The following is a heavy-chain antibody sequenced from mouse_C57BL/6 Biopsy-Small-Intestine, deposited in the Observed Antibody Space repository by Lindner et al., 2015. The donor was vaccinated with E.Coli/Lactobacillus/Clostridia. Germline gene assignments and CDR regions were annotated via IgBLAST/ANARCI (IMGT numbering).Heavy chain of an antibody. J-gene: IGHJ4*01. CDR3: ARGSHYYAMDY. CDR2: FHPYYDDT. Sequence: VQLQESGAELVKPGAAVKMSCKASGYTFTTYPIEWMRQNHGKSLEWIGNFHPYYDDTDYNEKFKGKATLTAEKSSSTVYLELSRLTSDDSAVYYCARGSHYYAMDYWGQGTSVTVSS. CDR1: GYTFTTYP. D-gene: IGHD6-1*01. V-gene: IGHV1-47*01.